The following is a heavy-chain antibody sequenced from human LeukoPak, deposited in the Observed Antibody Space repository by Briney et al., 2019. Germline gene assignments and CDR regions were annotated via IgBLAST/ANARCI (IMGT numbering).Heavy chain of an antibody. CDR1: GGSFSDNS. CDR3: ARGKWFDP. CDR2: INYSRSA. V-gene: IGHV4-34*01. Sequence: SETLSLTCAVYGGSFSDNSWNWIRQPPEKWLEWIGDINYSRSANYNPSLKSRVTISVDTSKSQFSLKLTSVTAADTAVYYCARGKWFDPWGQGTPVTVSS. J-gene: IGHJ5*02.